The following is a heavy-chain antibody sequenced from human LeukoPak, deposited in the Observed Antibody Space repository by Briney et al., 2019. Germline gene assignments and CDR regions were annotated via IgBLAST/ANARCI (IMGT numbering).Heavy chain of an antibody. Sequence: SVKVSCKTSGGTFNNSAISWVRQAPGQGLEWLGGIMPLFGRAGYAQKFQGRVTITKDESTRTVYLELTSLTSDDTAVYYCARDVHGDYGSGWFGPWGQGTLVSVSS. J-gene: IGHJ5*02. D-gene: IGHD4-17*01. CDR1: GGTFNNSA. CDR2: IMPLFGRA. CDR3: ARDVHGDYGSGWFGP. V-gene: IGHV1-69*05.